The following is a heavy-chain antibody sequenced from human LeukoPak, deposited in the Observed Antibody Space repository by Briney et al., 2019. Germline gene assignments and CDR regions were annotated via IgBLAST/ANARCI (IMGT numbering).Heavy chain of an antibody. D-gene: IGHD3-9*01. CDR3: ATAMRYFDWLLTY. CDR2: FDPGDGET. CDR1: GYTLTELS. Sequence: ASVKVSCKVSGYTLTELSMHWVRQAPGKGLEWMGGFDPGDGETIYAQKFQGRVTMTEDTSTDTAYMELSSLRSEDTAVYYCATAMRYFDWLLTYWGQGTLVTVSS. J-gene: IGHJ4*02. V-gene: IGHV1-24*01.